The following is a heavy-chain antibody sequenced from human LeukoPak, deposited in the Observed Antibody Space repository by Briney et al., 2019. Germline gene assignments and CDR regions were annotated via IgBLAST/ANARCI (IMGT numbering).Heavy chain of an antibody. D-gene: IGHD6-19*01. J-gene: IGHJ4*02. CDR1: GFTFSNFA. CDR3: AKSASGWFGYYFAY. Sequence: GGSLRLSCAASGFTFSNFAMSWVRQTPGRGLEWISTISGSGTNTYYADSVKGRFTISRDNSKNTLHLQMNSLRAEDTAVYYCAKSASGWFGYYFAYWGQGTLVTVSS. V-gene: IGHV3-23*01. CDR2: ISGSGTNT.